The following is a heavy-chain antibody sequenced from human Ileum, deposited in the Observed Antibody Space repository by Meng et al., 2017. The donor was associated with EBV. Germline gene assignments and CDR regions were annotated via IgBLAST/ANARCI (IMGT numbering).Heavy chain of an antibody. D-gene: IGHD3-10*01. CDR3: ARASYGSGSPLGESWFDP. CDR2: IHDSGST. V-gene: IGHV4-31*03. J-gene: IGHJ5*02. CDR1: GVSISSGGYY. Sequence: QVQLQESGPGLVKPSQTLSLTCTVSGVSISSGGYYWSWIRQHPGKGLEWIGYIHDSGSTYYNPSLKSRVTISADTSKNQFSLKLSSVTAADTAVYYCARASYGSGSPLGESWFDPWGQGTLVTVSS.